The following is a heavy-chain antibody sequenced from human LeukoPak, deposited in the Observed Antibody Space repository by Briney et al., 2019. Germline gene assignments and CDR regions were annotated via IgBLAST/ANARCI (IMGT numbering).Heavy chain of an antibody. CDR3: ARTVYSSGWYGAFDI. V-gene: IGHV5-51*01. CDR1: GYSFTNYW. CDR2: IYPGDSDT. D-gene: IGHD6-19*01. J-gene: IGHJ3*02. Sequence: GESLKISCQGSGYSFTNYWISWVRQKPGKGLEWMGIIYPGDSDTRYSPSFQGQVTISADKSSSTAYLQWSSLKASDTAIYYCARTVYSSGWYGAFDIWGQGTMVTVSS.